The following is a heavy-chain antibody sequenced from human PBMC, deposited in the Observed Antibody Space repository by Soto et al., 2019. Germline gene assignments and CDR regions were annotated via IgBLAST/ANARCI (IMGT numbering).Heavy chain of an antibody. J-gene: IGHJ6*02. V-gene: IGHV3-30*03. Sequence: GGSLRLSCAASGFTFSSYGMHWVRQAPGKGLEWVAVISYDGSNKYYADSVKGRFTISRDNSKNTLYLQMNSLRAEDTAVYYCARVVGIRYSGSYYGGSYYYYYGMDVWGQGTTVTVSS. D-gene: IGHD1-26*01. CDR3: ARVVGIRYSGSYYGGSYYYYYGMDV. CDR1: GFTFSSYG. CDR2: ISYDGSNK.